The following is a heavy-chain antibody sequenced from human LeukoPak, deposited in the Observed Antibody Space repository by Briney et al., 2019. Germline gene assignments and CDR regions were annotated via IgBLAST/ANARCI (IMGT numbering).Heavy chain of an antibody. V-gene: IGHV3-30*02. CDR1: GFTFSSYG. D-gene: IGHD3-16*01. CDR2: IWYDGSNK. Sequence: GGSLRLSCAASGFTFSSYGMHWVRQAPGKGLEWVAVIWYDGSNKYYADSVKGRFTISRDNSKNTLYLQMNSLRAEDTAVYHCAKDGVIKFGGVKGYFDYWGQGTLVTVSS. J-gene: IGHJ4*02. CDR3: AKDGVIKFGGVKGYFDY.